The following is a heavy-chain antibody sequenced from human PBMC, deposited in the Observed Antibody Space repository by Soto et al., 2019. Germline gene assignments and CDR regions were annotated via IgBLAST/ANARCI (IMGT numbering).Heavy chain of an antibody. Sequence: SVKVSCKASGGTFSSYTISWVRQAPGQGLEWMGRIIPILGIANYAQKFQGRVTITADKSTSTAYMELSSLRSEDTAVYYCGRASGSIAAAGPYFDYWGQGTLVTVSS. CDR1: GGTFSSYT. V-gene: IGHV1-69*02. CDR2: IIPILGIA. D-gene: IGHD6-13*01. J-gene: IGHJ4*02. CDR3: GRASGSIAAAGPYFDY.